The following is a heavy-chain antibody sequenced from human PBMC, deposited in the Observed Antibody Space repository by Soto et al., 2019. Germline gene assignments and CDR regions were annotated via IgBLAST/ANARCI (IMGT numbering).Heavy chain of an antibody. Sequence: QVQLVQSGAEVKKPGASVKVSCKASGYTFTGYYMHWVRQAPGQGLEWMGWINPNSGGTNYAQKFQGWVTMTRDTSISTAYMERSRRRSDDTAVYYCARDRGVRGVRGWHLDYWGQGTLVTVSS. V-gene: IGHV1-2*04. CDR2: INPNSGGT. J-gene: IGHJ4*02. CDR3: ARDRGVRGVRGWHLDY. CDR1: GYTFTGYY. D-gene: IGHD3-10*01.